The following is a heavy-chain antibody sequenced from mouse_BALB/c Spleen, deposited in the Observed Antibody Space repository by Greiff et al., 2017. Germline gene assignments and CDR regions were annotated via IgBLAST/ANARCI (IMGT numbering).Heavy chain of an antibody. J-gene: IGHJ1*01. D-gene: IGHD1-1*01. CDR1: GFTFSSYT. Sequence: EVKLMESGGGLVQPGGSLKLSCAASGFTFSSYTMSWVRQTPEKRLEWVAYISNGGGSTYYPDTVKGRFTISRDNAKNTLYLQMSSLKSEDTAMYYCARQKGYYGYWYFDVWGAGTTVTVSS. CDR3: ARQKGYYGYWYFDV. CDR2: ISNGGGST. V-gene: IGHV5-12-2*01.